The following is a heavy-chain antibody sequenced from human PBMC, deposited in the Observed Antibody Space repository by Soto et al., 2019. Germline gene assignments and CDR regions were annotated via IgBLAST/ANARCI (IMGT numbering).Heavy chain of an antibody. Sequence: SETLSLTCAVSGGSVSRSSYYWTWIRQPPGEGLEWIGYIHNSGTTNHNPSLKSRVTISVDTSKNQFSLKLSSVTAADTAVYYCARIRSGWYLGYYYGMDVWGQGTTVTVSS. CDR1: GGSVSRSSYY. V-gene: IGHV4-61*01. CDR3: ARIRSGWYLGYYYGMDV. D-gene: IGHD6-19*01. CDR2: IHNSGTT. J-gene: IGHJ6*02.